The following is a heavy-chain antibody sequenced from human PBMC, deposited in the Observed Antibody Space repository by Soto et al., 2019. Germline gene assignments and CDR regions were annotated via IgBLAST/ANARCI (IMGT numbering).Heavy chain of an antibody. CDR2: ISDSGSTM. Sequence: GGSLRLSCATSGFSFSSFEMIWVRQAPGKGLEWISYISDSGSTMYYADSAKGRFTISRDNAKNSLYLQMNSLRAEDTAVYYCARDQRRGIRRAFDIWGQGTMVTVSS. J-gene: IGHJ3*02. CDR1: GFSFSSFE. D-gene: IGHD3-3*02. CDR3: ARDQRRGIRRAFDI. V-gene: IGHV3-48*03.